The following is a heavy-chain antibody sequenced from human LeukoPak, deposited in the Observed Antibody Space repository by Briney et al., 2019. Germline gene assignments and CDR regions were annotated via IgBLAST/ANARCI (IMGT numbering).Heavy chain of an antibody. CDR1: GGTFSSYT. J-gene: IGHJ6*03. V-gene: IGHV1-69*04. CDR3: AREKIDDYSKKRRPNYYYYYYMDV. Sequence: ASVKVSCKASGGTFSSYTISWVRQAPGQGLEWMGRIIPILGIANYAQKFQGRVTITADKSTSTAYMELSSLRSEDTAVYYCAREKIDDYSKKRRPNYYYYYYMDVWGQGTMVTVSS. CDR2: IIPILGIA. D-gene: IGHD4-11*01.